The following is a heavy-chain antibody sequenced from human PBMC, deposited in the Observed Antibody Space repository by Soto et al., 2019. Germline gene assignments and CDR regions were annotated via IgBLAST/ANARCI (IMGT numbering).Heavy chain of an antibody. J-gene: IGHJ4*02. CDR2: IFYSGNS. CDR3: ARLSSLYYNSDYGGYYFDY. V-gene: IGHV4-31*03. CDR1: GGSISGGDYY. Sequence: QVQLQESGPGLVKPSQTLSLTCTVSGGSISGGDYYWSWIRQHPGKGLEWIGYIFYSGNSFYNPSLTSGVTISVDTSKNQFSLQLSSVTAADTAIYYCARLSSLYYNSDYGGYYFDYWGQGTLVSVSS. D-gene: IGHD3-10*01.